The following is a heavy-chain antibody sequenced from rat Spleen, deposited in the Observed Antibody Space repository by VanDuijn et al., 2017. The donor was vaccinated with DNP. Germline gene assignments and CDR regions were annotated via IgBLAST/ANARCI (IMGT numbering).Heavy chain of an antibody. V-gene: IGHV3-3*01. Sequence: EVQLQESGPGLVKPSQSLSLTCSVTNYSIASSYRWSWIRKLPGNKLEWMGSINSAGNTNYNPSLKSRISITRDTSKNQFFLQVNSVNTEDTATYYCARWPGYNPPYAMDAWGQGTSVTVSS. CDR3: ARWPGYNPPYAMDA. J-gene: IGHJ4*01. D-gene: IGHD1-4*01. CDR2: INSAGNT. CDR1: NYSIASSYR.